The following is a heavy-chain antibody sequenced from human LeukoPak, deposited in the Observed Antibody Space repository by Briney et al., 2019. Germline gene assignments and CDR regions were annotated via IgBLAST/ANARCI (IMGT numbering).Heavy chain of an antibody. V-gene: IGHV3-23*01. CDR3: ARRVEWQDY. D-gene: IGHD3-3*01. Sequence: GGSLRLSCAASGFTFSSYAMTWVRQAPGKGLEWVSGITRGGGTYYADSVKGRFTISRDNSKNTLYLQMSSLRAEDTAVYYCARRVEWQDYWGQGTLVTVSS. CDR1: GFTFSSYA. J-gene: IGHJ4*02. CDR2: ITRGGGT.